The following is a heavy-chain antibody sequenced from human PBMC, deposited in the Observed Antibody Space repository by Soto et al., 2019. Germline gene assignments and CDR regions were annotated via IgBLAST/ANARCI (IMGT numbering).Heavy chain of an antibody. D-gene: IGHD5-18*01. Sequence: GASVKVSCKASGYTFTSYYMHWVRQAPGQGLEWMGIINPSGGSTSYAQKFQGRVTITRDTSTSTVYMELSSLRSEDTAVYYCARDHDWIRSVGGGYSYGYTYYYGMDVWGQGTTVTVSS. CDR2: INPSGGST. CDR3: ARDHDWIRSVGGGYSYGYTYYYGMDV. CDR1: GYTFTSYY. J-gene: IGHJ6*02. V-gene: IGHV1-46*01.